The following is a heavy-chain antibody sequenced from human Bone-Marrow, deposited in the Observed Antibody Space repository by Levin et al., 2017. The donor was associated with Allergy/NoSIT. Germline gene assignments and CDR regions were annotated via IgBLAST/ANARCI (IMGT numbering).Heavy chain of an antibody. CDR3: ARAPSGGGDCCDY. J-gene: IGHJ4*02. CDR1: GFTFSSYG. V-gene: IGHV3-33*01. D-gene: IGHD2-21*01. Sequence: GGSLRLSCAASGFTFSSYGMHWVRQAPGKGLEWVAVIWYDGSNKYYADSVKGRFTISRDNSKNTLYLQMNSLRAEDTAVYYCARAPSGGGDCCDYWGQGTLVTVSS. CDR2: IWYDGSNK.